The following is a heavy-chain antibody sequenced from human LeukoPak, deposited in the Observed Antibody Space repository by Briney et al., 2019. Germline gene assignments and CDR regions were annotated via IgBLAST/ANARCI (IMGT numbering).Heavy chain of an antibody. CDR2: ISSSGSTI. V-gene: IGHV3-48*03. J-gene: IGHJ4*02. Sequence: PGGSLRLSCAASGFTFSSYEMSWVRQAPGKGLEWVSYISSSGSTIYYADSVKGRFTISRDNAKNSLYLQMNSLRAEDTAVYYCARQDSGSYYGGVYWGQGTLVTVSS. CDR1: GFTFSSYE. CDR3: ARQDSGSYYGGVY. D-gene: IGHD1-26*01.